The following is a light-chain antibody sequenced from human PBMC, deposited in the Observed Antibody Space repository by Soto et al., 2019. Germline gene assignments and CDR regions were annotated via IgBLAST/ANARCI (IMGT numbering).Light chain of an antibody. V-gene: IGKV1-39*01. CDR3: PQSYSTPRP. Sequence: DIQMTQSPSSLSASVGDRVTITCRASQSISSYLNWYKQKPGKAPKLLIYAASSLQSGVPSRFSGSGSGTDFTFTISSLQPEDFATYYCPQSYSTPRPFGQGAKADIK. CDR1: QSISSY. J-gene: IGKJ1*01. CDR2: AAS.